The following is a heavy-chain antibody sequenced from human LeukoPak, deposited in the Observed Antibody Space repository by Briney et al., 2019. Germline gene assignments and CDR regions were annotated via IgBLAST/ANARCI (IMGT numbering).Heavy chain of an antibody. CDR1: GFTFSSYS. CDR2: ISSSSSYI. J-gene: IGHJ3*02. V-gene: IGHV3-21*01. D-gene: IGHD3-22*01. CDR3: AKDRPNYYETSGPLEGDALDI. Sequence: GGSLRLSCAASGFTFSSYSMNWVRQAPGKGLEWVSSISSSSSYIYYADPVKGRFTISRDNAKNSLYLQMSSLRAEDTALYYCAKDRPNYYETSGPLEGDALDIWGQGTMVIVSS.